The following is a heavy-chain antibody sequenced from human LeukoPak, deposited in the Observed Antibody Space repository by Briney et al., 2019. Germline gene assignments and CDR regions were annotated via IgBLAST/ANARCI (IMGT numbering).Heavy chain of an antibody. J-gene: IGHJ4*02. D-gene: IGHD3-16*01. CDR3: AKGGLRGGTYNDDF. CDR1: GFRFRNHW. Sequence: GGSLRLSCEASGFRFRNHWMNWVRQAPGKGLEWVSGISGSGGNTYYAEALTGRFTVSRDNSKNTLYLQMNSLRAEDTALYYCAKGGLRGGTYNDDFWGQGTLVTVSS. V-gene: IGHV3-23*01. CDR2: ISGSGGNT.